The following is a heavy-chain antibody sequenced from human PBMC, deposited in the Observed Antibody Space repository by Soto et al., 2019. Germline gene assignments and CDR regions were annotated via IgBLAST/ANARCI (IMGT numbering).Heavy chain of an antibody. V-gene: IGHV4-34*01. CDR1: GGSFSGYY. J-gene: IGHJ4*02. CDR3: ARGRDGYNYPNFDY. CDR2: INHSGST. D-gene: IGHD5-12*01. Sequence: SETLSLTCAVYGGSFSGYYWSWIRQPPGKGLEWIGEINHSGSTNYNPSLKSRVTISVDTSKNQSSLKLTSVTAADTAVYYCARGRDGYNYPNFDYWGQGTLVTVSS.